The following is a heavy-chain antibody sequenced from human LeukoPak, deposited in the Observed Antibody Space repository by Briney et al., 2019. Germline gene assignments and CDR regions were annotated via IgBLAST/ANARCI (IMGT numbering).Heavy chain of an antibody. Sequence: PSETLSLTCTVSGYSISSGYYWGWIRQPPGKGLEWIGSIYHSGSTYYNPSLKSRVTISVDTSKNQFSLKLSSVTAADTAVYYCAKTVVVAATDPWFDPWGQGTLVTVSS. CDR3: AKTVVVAATDPWFDP. J-gene: IGHJ5*02. D-gene: IGHD2-15*01. CDR1: GYSISSGYY. CDR2: IYHSGST. V-gene: IGHV4-38-2*02.